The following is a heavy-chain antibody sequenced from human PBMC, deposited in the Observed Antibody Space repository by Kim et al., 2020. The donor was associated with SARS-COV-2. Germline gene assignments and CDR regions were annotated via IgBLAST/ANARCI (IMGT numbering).Heavy chain of an antibody. CDR2: ISSSSSYI. CDR3: ARDREGSWQYYYYYGMDV. V-gene: IGHV3-21*01. CDR1: GFTFSSYS. D-gene: IGHD6-13*01. Sequence: GGSLRLSCAASGFTFSSYSMNWVRQAPGKGLEWVSSISSSSSYIYYADSVKGRFTISRDNAKNSLYLQMNSLRAEDTAVYYCARDREGSWQYYYYYGMDVWGQGTTVTVSS. J-gene: IGHJ6*02.